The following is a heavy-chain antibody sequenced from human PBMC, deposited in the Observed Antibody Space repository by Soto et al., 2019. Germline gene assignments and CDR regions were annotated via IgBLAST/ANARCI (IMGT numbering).Heavy chain of an antibody. CDR2: ISDSGDIT. J-gene: IGHJ4*02. V-gene: IGHV3-23*01. Sequence: GGSLRLSCAASEFTFSTYAMTWVRQAPGRWLQWVATISDSGDITCYADSVKGRFTISRDNSRNTLYLQMNNLRAEDTALYYCAKPWGPSITDRPPRFEYWGRGTLVTVSS. D-gene: IGHD6-6*01. CDR1: EFTFSTYA. CDR3: AKPWGPSITDRPPRFEY.